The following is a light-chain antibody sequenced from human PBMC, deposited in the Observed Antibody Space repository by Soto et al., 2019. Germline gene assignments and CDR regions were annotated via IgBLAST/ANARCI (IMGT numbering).Light chain of an antibody. CDR2: AAS. V-gene: IGKV1-12*01. Sequence: DNEITQSPSTVSASVGDRVTIPCRSSEDISTWLAWYQQKPANAPQRLIYAASSLQSGGPSRCSGSGSGTDFTLTISSLQPEDFATYYCQHADSYPLITFGQGTRLEIK. J-gene: IGKJ5*01. CDR3: QHADSYPLIT. CDR1: EDISTW.